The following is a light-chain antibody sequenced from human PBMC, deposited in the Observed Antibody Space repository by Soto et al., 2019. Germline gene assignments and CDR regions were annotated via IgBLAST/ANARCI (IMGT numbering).Light chain of an antibody. J-gene: IGKJ5*01. CDR3: QQYGSSFIT. Sequence: EIVMTQSPATLSVSPGERATLSCRASQSVSSNLAWYQQKPGQAPRLLIYGASTRATGIPARFSGSGSGTEFTLTISRLEPEDFAVYYCQQYGSSFITFGQGTRLEIK. V-gene: IGKV3-15*01. CDR1: QSVSSN. CDR2: GAS.